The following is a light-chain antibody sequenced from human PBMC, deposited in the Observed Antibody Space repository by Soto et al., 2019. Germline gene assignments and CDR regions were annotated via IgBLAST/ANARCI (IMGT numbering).Light chain of an antibody. CDR1: NIGSKS. V-gene: IGLV3-21*02. J-gene: IGLJ2*01. CDR3: QVWHSGIDWV. CDR2: DDN. Sequence: SYELTQPPSVSVAPGQTARITCGGNNIGSKSVHWYQQKPGQAPVLVVYDDNDRPSGIPERFSGSDSGNTTTLTISRVGAGDEADYYCQVWHSGIDWVFGGGTKLTVL.